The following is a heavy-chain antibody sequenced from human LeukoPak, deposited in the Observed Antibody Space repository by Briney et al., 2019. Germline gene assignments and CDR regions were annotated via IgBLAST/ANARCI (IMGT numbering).Heavy chain of an antibody. J-gene: IGHJ6*02. Sequence: PGRSLRLSCAASGFTFSSYAMHLVRQAPGKGLEWVAVISYDGSNKYYADSVKGRFTISRDNSKNTLYLQMNSLRAEDTAVYYCARDRYSYGYWNYYYYGMDVWGQGTTVTVSS. V-gene: IGHV3-30-3*01. CDR1: GFTFSSYA. CDR2: ISYDGSNK. D-gene: IGHD5-18*01. CDR3: ARDRYSYGYWNYYYYGMDV.